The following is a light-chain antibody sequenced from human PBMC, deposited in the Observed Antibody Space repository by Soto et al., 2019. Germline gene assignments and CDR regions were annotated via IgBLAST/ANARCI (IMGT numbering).Light chain of an antibody. Sequence: DIQMTQSPSSVSASVGDRVTITCRSSEDISTWLAWYQQKPGKAPKLLIYKASTLKSGVPSRFSGSGSGTEFTLTISSLQPDDFATYYCQHYNSYSEAFGRGTKVDIK. V-gene: IGKV1-5*03. J-gene: IGKJ1*01. CDR2: KAS. CDR3: QHYNSYSEA. CDR1: EDISTW.